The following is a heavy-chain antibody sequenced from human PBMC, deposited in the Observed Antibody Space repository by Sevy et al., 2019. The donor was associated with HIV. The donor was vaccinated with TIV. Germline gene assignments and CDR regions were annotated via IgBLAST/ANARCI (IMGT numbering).Heavy chain of an antibody. D-gene: IGHD3-9*01. Sequence: ASVKVSCKASGYTLDTYDINWVRQAPGQGLEWMGWMNPNSGSAAYAQRFQGRVTFTRDTSMGTVYMEVSSLRSEDTAGYFCASGFLSVTGLGSWGQGTLVTVSS. J-gene: IGHJ4*02. V-gene: IGHV1-8*03. CDR2: MNPNSGSA. CDR3: ASGFLSVTGLGS. CDR1: GYTLDTYD.